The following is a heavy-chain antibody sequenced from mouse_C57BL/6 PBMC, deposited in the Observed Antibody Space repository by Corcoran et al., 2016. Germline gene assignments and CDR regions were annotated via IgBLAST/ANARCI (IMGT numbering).Heavy chain of an antibody. CDR3: ARSGGNHIPWFAY. J-gene: IGHJ3*01. CDR1: GYTFTTYG. Sequence: QIQLVQSGPELKKPGETVKISCKASGYTFTTYGMSWVKQAPGKGLKWMGWINTYSGVPTYADDFKGRFAFSLETSASTAYLQINNLKNEDTATYFGARSGGNHIPWFAYWGQGTLVTVSA. V-gene: IGHV9-3*01. D-gene: IGHD2-1*01. CDR2: INTYSGVP.